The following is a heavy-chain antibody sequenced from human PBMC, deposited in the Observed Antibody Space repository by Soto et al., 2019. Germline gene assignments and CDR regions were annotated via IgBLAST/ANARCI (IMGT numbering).Heavy chain of an antibody. D-gene: IGHD3-3*01. CDR2: ISAYNGNT. Sequence: WASVKVSCKASGYTFTSYGISWVRQAPGQGLEWMGWISAYNGNTNYAQKLQGRVTMTTDTSTSTAYMELRSLRSDDTAVYYCARDFSVLRFLEWLPSYYYYYGMDVWGQGTTVTVSS. CDR1: GYTFTSYG. CDR3: ARDFSVLRFLEWLPSYYYYYGMDV. J-gene: IGHJ6*02. V-gene: IGHV1-18*04.